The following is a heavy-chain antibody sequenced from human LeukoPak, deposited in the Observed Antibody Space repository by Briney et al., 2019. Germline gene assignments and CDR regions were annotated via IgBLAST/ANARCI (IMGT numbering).Heavy chain of an antibody. J-gene: IGHJ4*02. CDR1: GGSISSYY. Sequence: TSETLSLTCTVSGGSISSYYWSWIRQPPGKGLEWIGYIYYSGSTNYNPSLKSRVTISVDTSKNQFSLKLSSVTAADTAVYYCARWSWDQLLWGFDYWGQGTLVTVSS. CDR2: IYYSGST. D-gene: IGHD2-2*01. CDR3: ARWSWDQLLWGFDY. V-gene: IGHV4-59*01.